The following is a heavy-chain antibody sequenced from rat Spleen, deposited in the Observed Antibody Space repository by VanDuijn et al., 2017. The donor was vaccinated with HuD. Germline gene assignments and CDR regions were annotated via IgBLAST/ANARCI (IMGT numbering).Heavy chain of an antibody. CDR1: GFTFSSYW. D-gene: IGHD4-3*01. CDR3: AVSGYGY. J-gene: IGHJ2*01. CDR2: IDFDGGST. V-gene: IGHV5-58*01. Sequence: EVQLVETGGGLVQPGRSLRLSCVASGFTFSSYWMYWIRQSPGKGLEWVSSIDFDGGSTFYADSVKGRFSISRDNAENTVYLHMHSLRSEDTATYYCAVSGYGYWGQGIMVTVSS.